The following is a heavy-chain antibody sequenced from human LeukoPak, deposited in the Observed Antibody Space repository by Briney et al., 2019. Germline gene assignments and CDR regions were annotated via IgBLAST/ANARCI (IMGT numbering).Heavy chain of an antibody. J-gene: IGHJ5*02. V-gene: IGHV3-48*03. CDR2: ISSSGSTI. D-gene: IGHD3-22*01. CDR3: ARHQPDDYSGYH. Sequence: GGSLRLSCAASGFTFSSYEMNWVRQAPGKGLEWVSYISSSGSTIYYADSVKGRFTISRDNAKNSLYLQMNSLRAEDTAVYYCARHQPDDYSGYHWGQGTLVTVSS. CDR1: GFTFSSYE.